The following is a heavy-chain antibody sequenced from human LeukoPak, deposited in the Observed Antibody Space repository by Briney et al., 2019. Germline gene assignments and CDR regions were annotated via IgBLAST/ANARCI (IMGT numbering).Heavy chain of an antibody. CDR2: ISGSGGST. CDR3: ARGMDRSSSMGGADAFDI. J-gene: IGHJ3*02. Sequence: GGSLRLSCAASGFTFSSYAVSWVRQAPGKGLEWVSAISGSGGSTYYADSVKGRFTISRDNSKNTLYLQMNSLRAEDTAVYYCARGMDRSSSMGGADAFDIWGQGTMVTVSS. D-gene: IGHD6-13*01. V-gene: IGHV3-23*01. CDR1: GFTFSSYA.